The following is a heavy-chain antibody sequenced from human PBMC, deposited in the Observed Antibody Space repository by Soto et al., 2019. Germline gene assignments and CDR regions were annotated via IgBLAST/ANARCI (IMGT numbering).Heavy chain of an antibody. V-gene: IGHV3-23*01. CDR1: GLTFGRRA. J-gene: IGHJ4*02. CDR3: ARGSTDSYPGSRIFYC. D-gene: IGHD3-10*01. CDR2: ITDTGGDA. Sequence: PGGSLRLSCVAPGLTFGRRAMTWVRQGPGEGRKGASTITDTGGDAKYADSVRGRFVISRDNSKKTLYLQMTSLTAEDSAMYYGARGSTDSYPGSRIFYCWGRGTLVTVSS.